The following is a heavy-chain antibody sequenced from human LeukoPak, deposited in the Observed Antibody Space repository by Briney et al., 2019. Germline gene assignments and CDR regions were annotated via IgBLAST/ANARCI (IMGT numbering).Heavy chain of an antibody. J-gene: IGHJ4*02. D-gene: IGHD6-6*01. CDR1: GFTLSTYA. Sequence: GRSLRLSCAASGFTLSTYAMHWVRQAPGKGLEWVAVISYDGSNKYYADSVKGRFTISRDHSRNTLYLQADSLRGEDTAVYYCARGPNSNWSGLDFWGQGTLLTVSS. CDR3: ARGPNSNWSGLDF. CDR2: ISYDGSNK. V-gene: IGHV3-30*04.